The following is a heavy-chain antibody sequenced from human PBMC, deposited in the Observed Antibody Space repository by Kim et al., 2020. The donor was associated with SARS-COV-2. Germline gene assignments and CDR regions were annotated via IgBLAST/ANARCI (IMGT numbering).Heavy chain of an antibody. V-gene: IGHV1-3*01. D-gene: IGHD1-26*01. CDR3: ARDWLTSGFDY. Sequence: YSKNFQGRVTNHNDISANTAYMDLSSLKSEDTAVYYCARDWLTSGFDYWGQGTLVTVSS. J-gene: IGHJ4*02.